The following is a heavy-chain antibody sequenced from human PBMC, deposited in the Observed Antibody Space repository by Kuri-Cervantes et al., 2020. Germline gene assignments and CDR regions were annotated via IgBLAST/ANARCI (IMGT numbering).Heavy chain of an antibody. V-gene: IGHV4-34*01. D-gene: IGHD7-27*01. Sequence: SETLSLTCAVYGGSFSGYYWSWIRQPPGKGLEWIGEINHSGSTNYNPSLNGRITISKDTSKNRFSLTLGAMTAADTAVYYCARATWALDWYIDVWGRGTLVTVSS. CDR3: ARATWALDWYIDV. J-gene: IGHJ2*01. CDR1: GGSFSGYY. CDR2: INHSGST.